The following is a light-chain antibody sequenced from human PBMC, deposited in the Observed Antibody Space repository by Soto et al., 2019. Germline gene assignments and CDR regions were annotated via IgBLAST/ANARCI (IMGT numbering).Light chain of an antibody. V-gene: IGKV1-39*01. Sequence: DIHLTQSPSTLPASVGDRVTITCRASQSISSWLAWYPQKPGKAPKLLIYAASSLQSGVPSRFSGSGSGTDFTLTISSLQPEDFATYYCQQSYSTPLTFGGGTKVDI. CDR3: QQSYSTPLT. CDR1: QSISSW. J-gene: IGKJ4*01. CDR2: AAS.